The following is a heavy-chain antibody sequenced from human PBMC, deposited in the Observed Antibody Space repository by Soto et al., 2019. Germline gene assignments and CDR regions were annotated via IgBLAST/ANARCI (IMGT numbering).Heavy chain of an antibody. CDR3: ARDAHYYDSSGSPSPLDY. J-gene: IGHJ4*02. V-gene: IGHV1-69*13. Sequence: SVKVSCKASGGTFSSYAISWVRQAPGQGLEWMGGIIPIFGTANYAQKFQGRVTITADESTSTAYMELSSLRSEDTAAYYCARDAHYYDSSGSPSPLDYWGQGTLVTVSS. D-gene: IGHD3-22*01. CDR2: IIPIFGTA. CDR1: GGTFSSYA.